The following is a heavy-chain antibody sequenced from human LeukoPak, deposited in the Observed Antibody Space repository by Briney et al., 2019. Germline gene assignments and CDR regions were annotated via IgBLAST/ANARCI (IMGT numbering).Heavy chain of an antibody. CDR3: TRGTPSDGDYVHIFDY. Sequence: GGSLRLSCTASGFNFGDYAVSWVRQAPGKGLEWVGFFRIKAHGGTTEYAASVKGRFTISRDDSKSIAYLQMNSLKTEDTAVYYCTRGTPSDGDYVHIFDYWGQGTLVTVSS. D-gene: IGHD4-17*01. CDR1: GFNFGDYA. J-gene: IGHJ4*02. V-gene: IGHV3-49*04. CDR2: FRIKAHGGTT.